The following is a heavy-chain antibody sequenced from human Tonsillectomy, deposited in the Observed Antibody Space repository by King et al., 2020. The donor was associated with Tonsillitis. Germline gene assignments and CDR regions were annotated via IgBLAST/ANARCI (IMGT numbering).Heavy chain of an antibody. CDR1: GFTFSSYA. CDR2: IVYDGSDT. CDR3: ARAFYDSSCTRGRRGGAVDY. Sequence: QLVQSGGGVVQPGRSLRLSCAASGFTFSSYAMHWVRQAPGKGLEWVAIIVYDGSDTYYADFVKDRFTISRDNSKNTLYLQINSLRPEDTAVYDCARAFYDSSCTRGRRGGAVDYWGQGTLVTVSS. D-gene: IGHD3-22*01. V-gene: IGHV3-30*04. J-gene: IGHJ4*02.